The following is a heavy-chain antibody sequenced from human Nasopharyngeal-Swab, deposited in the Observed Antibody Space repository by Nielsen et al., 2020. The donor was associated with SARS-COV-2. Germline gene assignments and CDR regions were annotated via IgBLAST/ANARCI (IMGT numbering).Heavy chain of an antibody. Sequence: PGKGLEWIGYIYYSGSTYHNPSLKSRVTISVDTSKNQFSLKLSSVTAADTAVYYCARASITMIVVVDAFDIWGQGTMVTVSS. J-gene: IGHJ3*02. CDR3: ARASITMIVVVDAFDI. D-gene: IGHD3-22*01. CDR2: IYYSGST. V-gene: IGHV4-31*02.